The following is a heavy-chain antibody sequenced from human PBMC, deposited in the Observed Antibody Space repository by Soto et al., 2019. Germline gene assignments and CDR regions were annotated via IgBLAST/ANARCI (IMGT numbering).Heavy chain of an antibody. V-gene: IGHV3-23*01. CDR1: GFTFSSYA. CDR3: AKDTPFRGSYGDDAFDI. Sequence: EVQLLESGGGLVQPGGSLRLSCAASGFTFSSYAMSWVRQAPGKGLEWVSAISGSGGSTYYADSVKGRFTISRDNSKNTLYLQMNSLRAEDTAVYYCAKDTPFRGSYGDDAFDIWGQGTMVTVSS. CDR2: ISGSGGST. J-gene: IGHJ3*02. D-gene: IGHD1-26*01.